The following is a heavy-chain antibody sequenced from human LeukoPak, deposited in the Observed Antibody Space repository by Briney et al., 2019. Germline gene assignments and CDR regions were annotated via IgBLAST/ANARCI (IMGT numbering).Heavy chain of an antibody. D-gene: IGHD2/OR15-2a*01. CDR2: IYTSGTS. J-gene: IGHJ6*03. Sequence: SETLSLTCTISGGSMNSDSWIWIRQPAGKVLEWIGHIYTSGTSYYNPSLKSRVTISVDTSKNQLSLKVNSVTAADTAEYYCACSAQYSYYYYMDVWGKGTTVTVSS. CDR3: ACSAQYSYYYYMDV. V-gene: IGHV4-4*07. CDR1: GGSMNSDS.